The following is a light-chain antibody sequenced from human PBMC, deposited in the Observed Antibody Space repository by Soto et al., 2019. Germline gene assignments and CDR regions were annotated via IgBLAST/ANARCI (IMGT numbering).Light chain of an antibody. CDR3: QHGT. Sequence: DIQMTQSPSTLSASVGDRVTITCRASQSISSWLAWYQQKPGKAPKLLIYDASSLESGVPSRLSGSGSGTEFTLTISSLQPDDFATYYCQHGTFGQGTKV. V-gene: IGKV1-5*01. CDR1: QSISSW. CDR2: DAS. J-gene: IGKJ1*01.